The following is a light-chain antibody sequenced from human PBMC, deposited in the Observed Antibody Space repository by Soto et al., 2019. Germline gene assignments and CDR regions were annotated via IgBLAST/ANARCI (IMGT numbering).Light chain of an antibody. CDR1: QSVSSSY. CDR3: EKYGCSPRN. J-gene: IGKJ3*01. V-gene: IGKV3-20*01. Sequence: EIVWTQSPGTLSLSPGERATLSCRASQSVSSSYLAWYQQKPGQAPRLLIYGASSRATGIPDRFSGSGSGIDFTVTISRLELEDFEVSYCEKYGCSPRNFGPETKVDVK. CDR2: GAS.